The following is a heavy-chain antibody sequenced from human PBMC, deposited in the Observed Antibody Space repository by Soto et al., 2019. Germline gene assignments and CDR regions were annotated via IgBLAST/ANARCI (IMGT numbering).Heavy chain of an antibody. CDR3: ATATGTGLGTTSY. CDR1: GYIFSNYG. CDR2: ISAYNGER. Sequence: ASVKVSCKASGYIFSNYGINWMRQAPGQGLEWMGWISAYNGERKYAQKFQGRVSMTTDTSTNTAYLELGSLRSDDTAVYYCATATGTGLGTTSYWGQGTLVTVSS. V-gene: IGHV1-18*01. D-gene: IGHD1-7*01. J-gene: IGHJ4*02.